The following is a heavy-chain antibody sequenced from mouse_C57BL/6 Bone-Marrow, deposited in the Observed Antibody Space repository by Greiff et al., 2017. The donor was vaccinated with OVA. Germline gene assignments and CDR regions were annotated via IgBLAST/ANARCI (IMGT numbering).Heavy chain of an antibody. Sequence: VQLQQSGPELVKPGASVKISCKASGYTFTDYYMNWVKQSHGKSLEWIGDINPNNGGTSYNQKFKGKATLTVDKSSSTAYMELRSLTSEDSAVYYCARRPLSYFDVWGTGTTVTVSS. D-gene: IGHD6-1*01. J-gene: IGHJ1*03. CDR1: GYTFTDYY. CDR2: INPNNGGT. V-gene: IGHV1-26*01. CDR3: ARRPLSYFDV.